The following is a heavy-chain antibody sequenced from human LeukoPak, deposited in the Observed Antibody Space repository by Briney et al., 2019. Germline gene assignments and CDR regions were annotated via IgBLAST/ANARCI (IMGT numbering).Heavy chain of an antibody. J-gene: IGHJ4*02. D-gene: IGHD3-10*01. CDR3: ARGGVAAKYYFDY. CDR2: IYYSGTT. Sequence: PSETLSLTCTVSGGSISPLYWSWIRQPPGKGLEFIRYIYYSGTTNYNPSLKSRVTLSVDTSKNQFSLKLSSVTAADTAVYYCARGGVAAKYYFDYWSQGTLVTVSS. V-gene: IGHV4-59*11. CDR1: GGSISPLY.